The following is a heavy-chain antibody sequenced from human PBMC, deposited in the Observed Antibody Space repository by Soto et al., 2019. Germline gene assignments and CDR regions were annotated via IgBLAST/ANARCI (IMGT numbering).Heavy chain of an antibody. Sequence: GGSLRLSCAASGFTFSSYGMHWVRQAPGKGLEWVAVISYDGSNKYYADSVKGRFTISRDNSKNTLYLQMDSLRAEDTALYYCAKHIVGATLYYGMDVWGQGTTVTVSS. CDR1: GFTFSSYG. D-gene: IGHD1-26*01. J-gene: IGHJ6*02. CDR2: ISYDGSNK. V-gene: IGHV3-30*18. CDR3: AKHIVGATLYYGMDV.